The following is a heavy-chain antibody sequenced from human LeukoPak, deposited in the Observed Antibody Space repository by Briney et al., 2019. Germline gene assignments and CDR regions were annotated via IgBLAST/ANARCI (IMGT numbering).Heavy chain of an antibody. CDR1: GCDFSGCY. J-gene: IGHJ4*02. Sequence: GGSLKFSCAASGCDFSGCYRHWVRQASGRGLEWVGLIRSKPSSYTTVYAASVKGRFTISRDDSKNTAYLQMNSLKAEDTAVYYCIRQESSSGSCAYVDYWGQGTLVTVSS. V-gene: IGHV3-73*01. CDR2: IRSKPSSYTT. CDR3: IRQESSSGSCAYVDY. D-gene: IGHD2-15*01.